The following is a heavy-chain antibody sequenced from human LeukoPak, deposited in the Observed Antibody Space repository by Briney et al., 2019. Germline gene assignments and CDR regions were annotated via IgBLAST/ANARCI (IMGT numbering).Heavy chain of an antibody. J-gene: IGHJ4*02. CDR2: IYPGDSDT. D-gene: IGHD3-10*01. V-gene: IGHV5-51*01. CDR3: ATFGSGTSHDY. Sequence: GESLKISCKSSGYTFTNYWIGWVRPMSGKGLEWMGIIYPGDSDTRYSPSFQGQVTISADKSISTAYLQWSSLKASDTAMYYCATFGSGTSHDYWGQGTLVTVSS. CDR1: GYTFTNYW.